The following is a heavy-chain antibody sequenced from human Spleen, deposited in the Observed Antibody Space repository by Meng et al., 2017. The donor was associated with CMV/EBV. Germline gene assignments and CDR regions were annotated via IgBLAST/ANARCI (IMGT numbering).Heavy chain of an antibody. D-gene: IGHD3-16*01. CDR1: GFTFSNYS. CDR3: ATGRSDYYYNMDV. V-gene: IGHV3-21*04. J-gene: IGHJ6*02. CDR2: ITSSSSHI. Sequence: GESLKISCAGSGFTFSNYSMNWVRQAPGKGLEWVSSITSSSSHIYYADSVKGRFTISRDNAKNSLYLQMSSLRAEDTAVYYCATGRSDYYYNMDVWGQGTTVTVSS.